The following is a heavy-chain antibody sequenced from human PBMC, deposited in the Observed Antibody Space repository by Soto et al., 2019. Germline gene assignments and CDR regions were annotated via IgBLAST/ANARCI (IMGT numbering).Heavy chain of an antibody. Sequence: ASVNVSFKASGYAFFTYCSILFRQSPLQWLEWMGWISTYSGDTKYAQKFQGRVTMTTDTSTTTAYLELRSLRSDDTAVYYCARHHGPKNSENCLDPWGQGPLVPVSS. CDR1: GYAFFTYC. J-gene: IGHJ5*02. D-gene: IGHD1-7*01. CDR3: ARHHGPKNSENCLDP. V-gene: IGHV1-18*01. CDR2: ISTYSGDT.